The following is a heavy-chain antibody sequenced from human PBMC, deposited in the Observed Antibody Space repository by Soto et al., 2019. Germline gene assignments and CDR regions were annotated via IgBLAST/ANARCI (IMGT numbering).Heavy chain of an antibody. CDR3: ARSGRTVDLVGMIDY. CDR2: IKQDGSEK. J-gene: IGHJ4*02. CDR1: GFTFSSYW. D-gene: IGHD2-21*01. V-gene: IGHV3-7*03. Sequence: EVQLVESGGGLVQPGGSLRLSCAASGFTFSSYWMSWVRQAPGKGLEWVANIKQDGSEKYYVDSVKGRFTISRDNAKNSLYLQMNSLRAEDTAVYYCARSGRTVDLVGMIDYWGQGTLVTVSS.